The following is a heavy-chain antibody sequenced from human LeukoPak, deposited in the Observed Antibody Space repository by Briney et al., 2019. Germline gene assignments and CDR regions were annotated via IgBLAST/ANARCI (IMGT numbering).Heavy chain of an antibody. CDR3: TFSSYGDHVGVDAFDI. Sequence: PGGSPRLSCAASGFTFSTYWMHWVRQAPGKGLVWVSRINRDGSSTGYADSVKGRFTISRDNAKNTVYLQMNSLSAEDTSMYYCTFSSYGDHVGVDAFDIWGQGTMVTVSS. CDR1: GFTFSTYW. CDR2: INRDGSST. J-gene: IGHJ3*02. D-gene: IGHD4-17*01. V-gene: IGHV3-74*01.